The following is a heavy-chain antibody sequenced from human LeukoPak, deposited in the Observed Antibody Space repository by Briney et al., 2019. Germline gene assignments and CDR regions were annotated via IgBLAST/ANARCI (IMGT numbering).Heavy chain of an antibody. Sequence: GASVKVSCKASGYTFTGYYMHWVRQAPGQGLEWMGWINPNSGGTNYAQKFQERVTITRDMSTSTAYMELSSLRSEDTAVYYCAATSYYYDSSGLRGGMDVWGQGTTVTVSS. CDR1: GYTFTGYY. V-gene: IGHV1-2*02. CDR3: AATSYYYDSSGLRGGMDV. D-gene: IGHD3-22*01. CDR2: INPNSGGT. J-gene: IGHJ6*02.